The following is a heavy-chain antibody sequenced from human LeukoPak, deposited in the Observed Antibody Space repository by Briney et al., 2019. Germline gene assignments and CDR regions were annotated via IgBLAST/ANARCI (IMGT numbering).Heavy chain of an antibody. J-gene: IGHJ5*02. CDR1: GGSISSGGYS. Sequence: ASETLSLTCAVSGGSISSGGYSWSWIRQPPGKGLEWIGYIYHSGSTYYNPSLKSRVTISVDRSKNQFSLKLSSVTAADTAVYYCARRGEATYLYNWFDPWGQGTLVTVSS. CDR3: ARRGEATYLYNWFDP. V-gene: IGHV4-30-2*01. D-gene: IGHD5-12*01. CDR2: IYHSGST.